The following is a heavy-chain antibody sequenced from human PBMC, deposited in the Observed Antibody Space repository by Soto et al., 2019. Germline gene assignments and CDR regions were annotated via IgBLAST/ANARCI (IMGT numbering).Heavy chain of an antibody. Sequence: QVQLVESGGGVVQPGRSLRLSCAASGFTFSSYGMHWVRQAPGNGLEWVAVIWYDGSNKYYPDSVEGRFTISRDNSKNSLYLQINSLRAEDTAVYYCARDLMSEEAAGPRGGYWGQGTLVTVSS. CDR2: IWYDGSNK. J-gene: IGHJ4*02. CDR1: GFTFSSYG. V-gene: IGHV3-33*01. D-gene: IGHD6-13*01. CDR3: ARDLMSEEAAGPRGGY.